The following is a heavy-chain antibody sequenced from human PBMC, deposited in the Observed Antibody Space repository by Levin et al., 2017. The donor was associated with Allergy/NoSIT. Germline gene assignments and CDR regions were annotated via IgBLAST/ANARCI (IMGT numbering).Heavy chain of an antibody. V-gene: IGHV4-59*01. Sequence: SETLSLTCTVSGGSISSYYWSWIRQPPGKGLEWIGYIYYSGSTNYNPSLKSRVTISVDTSKNQFSLKLSSVTAADTAVYYCARAIRSWTNWFDPWGQGTLVTVSS. CDR2: IYYSGST. CDR1: GGSISSYY. CDR3: ARAIRSWTNWFDP. J-gene: IGHJ5*02. D-gene: IGHD6-13*01.